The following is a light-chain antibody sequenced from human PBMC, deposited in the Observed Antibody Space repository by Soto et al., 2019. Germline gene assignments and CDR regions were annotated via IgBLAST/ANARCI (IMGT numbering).Light chain of an antibody. CDR1: QSVHNF. V-gene: IGKV3-11*01. J-gene: IGKJ5*01. CDR3: QQRSNWPPIT. CDR2: GAS. Sequence: EVVLTQFPATLSLSPGDRAALSCKASQSVHNFLAWYQQRPGQAPRLLIYGASNRAAGIPDRFRGSGSGTDFTLTINSLEPEDFAVYYCQQRSNWPPITFGQGARLDIK.